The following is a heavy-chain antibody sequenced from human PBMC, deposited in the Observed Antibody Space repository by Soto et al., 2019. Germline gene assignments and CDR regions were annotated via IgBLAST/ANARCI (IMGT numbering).Heavy chain of an antibody. V-gene: IGHV4-4*07. CDR2: IYTSGST. J-gene: IGHJ4*02. D-gene: IGHD6-6*01. Sequence: TLSLTCTVSGDSISTYYWNWIRQPAGKGLEWIGRIYTSGSTNYNPSLKSRVTMSLDTSKNQFSLKLSSLTAADTAVYYCARYSTSPGYFDYWGQGALVTVSS. CDR1: GDSISTYY. CDR3: ARYSTSPGYFDY.